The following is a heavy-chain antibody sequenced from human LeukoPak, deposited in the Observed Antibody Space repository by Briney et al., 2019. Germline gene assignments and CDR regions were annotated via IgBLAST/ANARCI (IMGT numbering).Heavy chain of an antibody. CDR3: ARVIVVVPAAEYNWFDP. D-gene: IGHD2-2*01. Sequence: SETLSLTCTVSGGSISSYYWSWIRQPPGKGLEWIGSIYYSGSTYYNPSLKSRVTISVDTSKNQFSLKLSSVTAADTAVYYCARVIVVVPAAEYNWFDPWGQGTLVTVSS. V-gene: IGHV4-39*07. CDR2: IYYSGST. J-gene: IGHJ5*02. CDR1: GGSISSYY.